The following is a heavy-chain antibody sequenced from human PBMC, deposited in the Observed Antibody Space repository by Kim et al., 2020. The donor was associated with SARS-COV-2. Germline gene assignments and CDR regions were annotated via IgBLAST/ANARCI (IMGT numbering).Heavy chain of an antibody. V-gene: IGHV4-34*01. J-gene: IGHJ4*02. CDR2: INHSGST. Sequence: SETLSLTCAVYGGSFSGYYWSWIRQPPGKGLEWIGEINHSGSTNYNVSLKSRVTISLDKSKNQFSLKLSSVTAADTAVYYCVRKGRATTGWPVWGQGTLVTISS. D-gene: IGHD6-19*01. CDR1: GGSFSGYY. CDR3: VRKGRATTGWPV.